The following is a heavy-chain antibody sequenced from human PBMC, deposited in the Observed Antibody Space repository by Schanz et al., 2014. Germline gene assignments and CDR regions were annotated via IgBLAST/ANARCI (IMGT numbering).Heavy chain of an antibody. Sequence: EVQLLESGGGLVQPGGSLKLSCAASGLIFSNYVMSWVRQAPGKGLEWVSSFNDGGVNKYYADSVKGRFTISSDNSKSTLYLQMSSLRAEDTAVYYCAKSQGSSFDSWGQGTPVTVSS. J-gene: IGHJ4*02. CDR2: FNDGGVNK. CDR3: AKSQGSSFDS. V-gene: IGHV3-23*01. D-gene: IGHD6-13*01. CDR1: GLIFSNYV.